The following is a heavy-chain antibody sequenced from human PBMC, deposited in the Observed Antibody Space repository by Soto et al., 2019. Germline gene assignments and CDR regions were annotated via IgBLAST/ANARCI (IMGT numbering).Heavy chain of an antibody. J-gene: IGHJ6*02. CDR3: ARDGLGGGIAARRYYYGMDV. CDR1: GFTLSSYG. Sequence: QVQLVESGGGVVQPGRSLRLSCAAPGFTLSSYGMHWVRQAPGKGLEGGAVIWYDGSNKYYADSVKGRFTISRDNSKNTLYLQMKSLRAEDTAVYYCARDGLGGGIAARRYYYGMDVWGQGTTVTVSS. V-gene: IGHV3-33*01. CDR2: IWYDGSNK. D-gene: IGHD6-6*01.